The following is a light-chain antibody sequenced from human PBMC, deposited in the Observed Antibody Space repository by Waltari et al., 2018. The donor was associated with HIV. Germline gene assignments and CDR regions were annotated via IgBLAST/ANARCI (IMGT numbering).Light chain of an antibody. CDR1: SSDVGGYNY. V-gene: IGLV2-11*01. CDR2: DVS. Sequence: TQPRSVSGSPGQSVTISCTGTSSDVGGYNYVSWYQQHPGKAPKLMIYDVSKRPSGVPDRFSGSKSGNTASLTISGLQAEDEADYYCCSYAGSYTFAYVFGTGTKVTVL. CDR3: CSYAGSYTFAYV. J-gene: IGLJ1*01.